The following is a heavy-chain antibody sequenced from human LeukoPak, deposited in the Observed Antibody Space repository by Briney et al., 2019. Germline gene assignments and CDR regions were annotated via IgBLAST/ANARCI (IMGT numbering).Heavy chain of an antibody. J-gene: IGHJ1*01. Sequence: PSRTLSLTCTVSGGSISSYYWSWIRQPPGKGLEWIGYIYYSGSTNYNPSLKSRVTISVDTSKNQFSLKLSSVTAADTAVYYCASSPNTYCSSTSCYTRWGQGTLVTVSS. V-gene: IGHV4-59*01. CDR2: IYYSGST. CDR1: GGSISSYY. CDR3: ASSPNTYCSSTSCYTR. D-gene: IGHD2-2*02.